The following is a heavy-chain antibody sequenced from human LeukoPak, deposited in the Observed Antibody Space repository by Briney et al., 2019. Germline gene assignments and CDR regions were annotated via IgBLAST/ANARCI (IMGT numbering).Heavy chain of an antibody. J-gene: IGHJ3*02. D-gene: IGHD2-2*02. CDR3: ATRPCSSTSCYTWVDAFDI. V-gene: IGHV1-18*01. CDR2: ISAYNGNT. Sequence: ASVKVSCKXSGYTFTSDGISWVRQAPGQGLEWMGWISAYNGNTNYAQKLQGRVTMTTDTSTSTAYMELRSLRSDDTAVYYCATRPCSSTSCYTWVDAFDIWGQGTMVTVSS. CDR1: GYTFTSDG.